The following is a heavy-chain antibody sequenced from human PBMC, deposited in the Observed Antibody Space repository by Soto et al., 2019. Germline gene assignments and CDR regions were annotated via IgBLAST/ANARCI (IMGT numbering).Heavy chain of an antibody. CDR1: GFTFSSYA. V-gene: IGHV3-23*01. CDR2: ISTSDGST. CDR3: AKDRDFWSGYYTGFGY. Sequence: GGSLRLSCAASGFTFSSYAMTWVRQAPGKGLDWVSTISTSDGSTYYADSVKGRFTISRDNSKNTLYLQMNSLRAEDTAVYYCAKDRDFWSGYYTGFGYWGQGTLVTVSS. D-gene: IGHD3-3*01. J-gene: IGHJ4*02.